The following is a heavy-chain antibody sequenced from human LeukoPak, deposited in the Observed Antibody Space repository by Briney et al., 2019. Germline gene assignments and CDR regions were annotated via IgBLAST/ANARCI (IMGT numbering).Heavy chain of an antibody. CDR1: GFTFSSYS. CDR2: ISSSSSYI. Sequence: GGSLRLSCAAPGFTFSSYSMNWVRQAPGRGLEWVSSISSSSSYIYYADSVKGRFTISRDNAKNSLYLQMNSLRAEDTAVYYCARGKGLDILTGLDDYWGQGTLVTVSS. V-gene: IGHV3-21*01. CDR3: ARGKGLDILTGLDDY. J-gene: IGHJ4*02. D-gene: IGHD3-9*01.